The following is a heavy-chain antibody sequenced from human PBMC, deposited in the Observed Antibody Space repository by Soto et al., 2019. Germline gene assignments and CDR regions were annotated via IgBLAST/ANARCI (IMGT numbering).Heavy chain of an antibody. CDR3: ARDNLRTGYKFDS. CDR1: GYTFTGYY. V-gene: IGHV1-2*04. D-gene: IGHD3-9*01. J-gene: IGHJ4*02. Sequence: ASVKVSCKASGYTFTGYYMHWVRQAPGQGLEWMGWINPNSGGTNYAQKFQGWVTMTRDTSISTAYMELSRLRSDDTAVYYCARDNLRTGYKFDSWGQGTLVTVSS. CDR2: INPNSGGT.